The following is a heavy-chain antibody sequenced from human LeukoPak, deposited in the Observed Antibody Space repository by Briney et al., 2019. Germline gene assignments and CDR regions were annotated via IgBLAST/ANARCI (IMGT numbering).Heavy chain of an antibody. J-gene: IGHJ4*02. V-gene: IGHV3-30*03. Sequence: GGSLRLSCAASGFTFSNAWMSWVRQAPGKGLEWVAVISYDGSNKYYADSVKGRFTISRDNSKNTLYLQMNSLRAEDTAVYYCASDRFYFGVWGQGTLVTVSS. D-gene: IGHD3-16*01. CDR1: GFTFSNAW. CDR2: ISYDGSNK. CDR3: ASDRFYFGV.